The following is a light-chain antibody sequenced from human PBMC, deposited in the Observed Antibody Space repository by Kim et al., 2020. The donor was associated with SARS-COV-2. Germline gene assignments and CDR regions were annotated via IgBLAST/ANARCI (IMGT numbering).Light chain of an antibody. V-gene: IGLV2-14*03. CDR2: DVS. CDR1: SSDVGAYDY. CDR3: SSYTGSSALFA. J-gene: IGLJ1*01. Sequence: QSITISCTGTSSDVGAYDYVSCFQQHPGKAPQLVIYDVSYRPSGVSSRFSGSKSGNTASLTISGLQAEDEADYYCSSYTGSSALFAFGTGTKVTVL.